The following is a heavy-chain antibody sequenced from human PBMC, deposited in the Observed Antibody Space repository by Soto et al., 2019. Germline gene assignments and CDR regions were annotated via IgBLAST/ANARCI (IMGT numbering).Heavy chain of an antibody. V-gene: IGHV3-23*01. CDR1: GFIFSSYA. Sequence: EVQLLESGGGLVQPGGSLRLSCAASGFIFSSYAMSWVRQAPGKGLEWVSAISGSGGSTYYADSVKGRLTISRDNSKITLYLQMNSLRAEDTAVYYCAKASRGSSGSDYWGQGTLVPVSS. D-gene: IGHD6-19*01. CDR2: ISGSGGST. J-gene: IGHJ4*02. CDR3: AKASRGSSGSDY.